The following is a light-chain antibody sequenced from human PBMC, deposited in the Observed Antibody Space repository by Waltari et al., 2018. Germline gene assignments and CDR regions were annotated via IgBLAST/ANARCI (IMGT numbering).Light chain of an antibody. CDR1: NSISSN. CDR2: AAS. Sequence: DFQMTQSPSSLSASLGDRVTITCRTSNSISSNLNWYQKRSGKAPNLLIYAASSLQNGVPSRFSGSGFGREFTLIISTLQPEDSATYYCQQTYSPPWTFGQGTTVEIK. J-gene: IGKJ1*01. V-gene: IGKV1-39*01. CDR3: QQTYSPPWT.